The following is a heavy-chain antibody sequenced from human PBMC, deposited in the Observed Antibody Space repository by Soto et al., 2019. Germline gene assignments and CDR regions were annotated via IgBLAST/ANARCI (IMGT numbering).Heavy chain of an antibody. V-gene: IGHV3-33*05. CDR3: SRWGTTVGLDV. J-gene: IGHJ4*02. CDR1: GFTFRSYV. Sequence: QVQLVEYGGGVVQPGTSLRLSCVGSGFTFRSYVIHWVRQAPGKGLEWVALTSYDGSNNFYGDSVKGRFTISRDNSRNTVELQMDSLRLEDTALYYCSRWGTTVGLDVWGQGTLVSVSS. CDR2: TSYDGSNN. D-gene: IGHD4-17*01.